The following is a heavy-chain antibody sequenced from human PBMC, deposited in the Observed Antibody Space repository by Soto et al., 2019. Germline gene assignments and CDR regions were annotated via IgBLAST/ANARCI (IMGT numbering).Heavy chain of an antibody. CDR2: ISNTGRT. D-gene: IGHD2-15*01. CDR3: ARPSEVAATGVGFDY. J-gene: IGHJ4*02. V-gene: IGHV4-31*02. CDR1: GGYITGVGYY. Sequence: PSEPLSLPWSVSGGYITGVGYYWTWIRQQPGKGLEWIGYISNTGRTYYNPSLKSRLSISLDTSENQFSLKLTSVTASDTAMYYCARPSEVAATGVGFDYWGQGTLVTVSS.